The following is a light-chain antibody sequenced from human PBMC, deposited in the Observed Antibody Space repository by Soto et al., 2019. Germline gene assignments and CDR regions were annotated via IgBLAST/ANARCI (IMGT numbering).Light chain of an antibody. CDR1: SSDVGGYNY. J-gene: IGLJ1*01. Sequence: QSALAQPRSVSGSPGQSVTISCTGTSSDVGGYNYVSWYQQHPGKAHKLMIYDVSKRPSGVPDRFSGSKSGNTASLTISGLQVEDEADYYCCSYAGSYTGVFGTGTKVTVL. CDR3: CSYAGSYTGV. CDR2: DVS. V-gene: IGLV2-11*01.